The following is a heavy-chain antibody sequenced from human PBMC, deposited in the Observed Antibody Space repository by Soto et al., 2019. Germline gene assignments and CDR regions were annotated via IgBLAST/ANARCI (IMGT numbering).Heavy chain of an antibody. D-gene: IGHD3-22*01. J-gene: IGHJ6*02. CDR3: ARDVYYDSFGMDV. CDR2: INAGNGNT. Sequence: QVQLVQSGAEVKKPGASVKVSYKASGYTFTSYAMHWVRQAPGQRLEWMGWINAGNGNTKYSQKFQGRVTITRDTSASTAYMELSSLRSEDTAVYYCARDVYYDSFGMDVWGQGTTVTVSS. CDR1: GYTFTSYA. V-gene: IGHV1-3*01.